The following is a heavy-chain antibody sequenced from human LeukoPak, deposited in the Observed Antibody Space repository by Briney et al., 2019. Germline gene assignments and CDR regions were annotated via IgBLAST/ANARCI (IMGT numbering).Heavy chain of an antibody. J-gene: IGHJ4*02. CDR2: ISSSSSTI. D-gene: IGHD3-22*01. Sequence: GGSLRLSCAASGFTFSSYSMNWVRQAPGKGLEWVSYISSSSSTIYYADSVKGRFTISRDNAKNSLYLQMNSLRDEDTAVYYCARDPAYYDSSGYLDYWGQGTLVTVSS. V-gene: IGHV3-48*02. CDR1: GFTFSSYS. CDR3: ARDPAYYDSSGYLDY.